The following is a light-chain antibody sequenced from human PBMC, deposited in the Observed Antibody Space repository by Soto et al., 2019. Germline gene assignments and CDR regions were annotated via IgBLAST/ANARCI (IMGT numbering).Light chain of an antibody. CDR3: QVWYSSTDLYV. CDR1: NIGSES. CDR2: DDS. Sequence: SFELTQPPSVSVAPGQTARITCGGNNIGSESVHWYQQRPGQAPVLVVYDDSDRPSGIPERFSGSNSANTATLTISRVEAGDEADYYCQVWYSSTDLYVFGSGPKV. J-gene: IGLJ1*01. V-gene: IGLV3-21*02.